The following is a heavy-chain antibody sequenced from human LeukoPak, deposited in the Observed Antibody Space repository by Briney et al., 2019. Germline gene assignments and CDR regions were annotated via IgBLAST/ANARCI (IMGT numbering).Heavy chain of an antibody. CDR1: GFTFSSYA. Sequence: GGSLRLSCAASGFTFSSYAMSWLRQAPGKGLEWVSAISGSGGSTYYADSVKGRFTISRDNSKNTLYLQMNSLRAEDTAVYYCAQRGRGAAAAFDYWGQGTLVTVSS. V-gene: IGHV3-23*01. CDR2: ISGSGGST. CDR3: AQRGRGAAAAFDY. D-gene: IGHD6-13*01. J-gene: IGHJ4*02.